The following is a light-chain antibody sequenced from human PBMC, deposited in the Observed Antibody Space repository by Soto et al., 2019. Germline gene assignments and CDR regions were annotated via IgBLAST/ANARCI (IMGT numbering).Light chain of an antibody. J-gene: IGKJ1*01. Sequence: DIQMTQSPSSLSASIGDRVTIPCRASQSITNYLNWYQHKPGKTPKLLIYVASILQSGVPSRFSGSGSGTDFPLTISSLQPEDFATYYCQQTYTAPWTVGQGTKVDIK. CDR3: QQTYTAPWT. V-gene: IGKV1-39*01. CDR2: VAS. CDR1: QSITNY.